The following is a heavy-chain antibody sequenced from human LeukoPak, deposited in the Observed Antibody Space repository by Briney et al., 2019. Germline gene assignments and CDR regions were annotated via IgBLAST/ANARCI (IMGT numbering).Heavy chain of an antibody. Sequence: GSLRLSCAASGFALSSHWMTWVRQVPGRGPEWVANVNRDGSETYYLDSVKGRFTISTDTAKSSLFLQMNGLSADDTAVYYCVRDHAYAFDIWGQGTMVTVSS. CDR1: GFALSSHW. J-gene: IGHJ3*02. V-gene: IGHV3-7*01. CDR3: VRDHAYAFDI. CDR2: VNRDGSET.